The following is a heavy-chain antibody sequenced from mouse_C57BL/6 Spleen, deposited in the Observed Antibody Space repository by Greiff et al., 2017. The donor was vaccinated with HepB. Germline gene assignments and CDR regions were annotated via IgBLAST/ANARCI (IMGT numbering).Heavy chain of an antibody. D-gene: IGHD2-5*01. Sequence: VQLQQPGAELVMPGASVKLSCKASGYTFTSYWMHWVKQRPGQGLEWIGEIDPSDSYTNYNQKFKGKSTLTVDKSSSTAYMQLSSLTSEDSAVYYCARDIKDSNYGAMDYWGQGTSVTVSS. J-gene: IGHJ4*01. V-gene: IGHV1-69*01. CDR1: GYTFTSYW. CDR3: ARDIKDSNYGAMDY. CDR2: IDPSDSYT.